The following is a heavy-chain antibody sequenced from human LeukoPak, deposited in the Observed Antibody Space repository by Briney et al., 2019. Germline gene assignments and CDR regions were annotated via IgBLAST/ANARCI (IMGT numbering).Heavy chain of an antibody. V-gene: IGHV5-51*01. D-gene: IGHD3-16*01. J-gene: IGHJ3*02. Sequence: GESLQISCKGSGYSFTSYWIGWVRQMPGKGLEWMGVVYPADSESRYSPSFQGQVTISADKSISTAYLQLTLKASDTAMYYCARRGAAFDIWGQGTMVTVSS. CDR3: ARRGAAFDI. CDR2: VYPADSES. CDR1: GYSFTSYW.